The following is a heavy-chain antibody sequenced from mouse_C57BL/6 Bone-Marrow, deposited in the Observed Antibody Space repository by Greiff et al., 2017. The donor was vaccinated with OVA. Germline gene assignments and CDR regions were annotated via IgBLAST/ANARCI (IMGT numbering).Heavy chain of an antibody. CDR2: IWTGGGT. J-gene: IGHJ2*01. V-gene: IGHV2-9-1*01. CDR3: ARNRLLHEDFDY. Sequence: QVQLQQSGPGLVAPSQSLSITCTVSGFSLTSYAISWVRQPPGKGLEWLGLIWTGGGTNYNSALISRLSISKDNSKSQVFLKMNSLQTDDTARYYCARNRLLHEDFDYWGQGTTLTVSS. CDR1: GFSLTSYA.